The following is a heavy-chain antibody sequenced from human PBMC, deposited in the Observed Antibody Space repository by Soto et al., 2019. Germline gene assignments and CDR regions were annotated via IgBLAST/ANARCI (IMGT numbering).Heavy chain of an antibody. CDR1: CGSISSGGYY. V-gene: IGHV4-31*03. D-gene: IGHD3-22*01. CDR3: ARAVRYYYDSSGPRFDY. Sequence: SETLSLTCTVSCGSISSGGYYWSWIRQHPGKGLEWIGYIYYSGSTYYNPSLKSRVTISVDTSKNQFSLKLSSVTAADTAVYYCARAVRYYYDSSGPRFDYWGQGTLVTVSS. J-gene: IGHJ4*02. CDR2: IYYSGST.